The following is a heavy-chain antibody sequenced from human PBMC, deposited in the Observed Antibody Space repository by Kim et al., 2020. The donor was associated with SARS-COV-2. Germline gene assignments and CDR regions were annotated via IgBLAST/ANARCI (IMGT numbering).Heavy chain of an antibody. D-gene: IGHD2-2*02. CDR2: ISYDGSNK. CDR3: DSGAAAIELPYYYGMDA. J-gene: IGHJ6*01. CDR1: GFTFSSYA. Sequence: GGSLRLSCAASGFTFSSYAMHWVRQAPGKGLEWVAVISYDGSNKYYADSVKGRFTISRDNSKNTLYLQMNSLRAEDTAVYYCDSGAAAIELPYYYGMDA. V-gene: IGHV3-30-3*01.